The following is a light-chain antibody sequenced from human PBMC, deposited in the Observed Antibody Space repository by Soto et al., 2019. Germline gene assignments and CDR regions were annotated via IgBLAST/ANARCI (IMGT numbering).Light chain of an antibody. J-gene: IGLJ2*01. Sequence: QSALTQPASVSGSPGQSITTPCTGTSSDVGSYNLVSWYQQHPGKAPKLIIYEVSERPSGVSHRFSGSKSGSTASLTISGLQAEDEADYYCCSYATPRLFGGGTKLTVL. CDR2: EVS. CDR3: CSYATPRL. CDR1: SSDVGSYNL. V-gene: IGLV2-23*02.